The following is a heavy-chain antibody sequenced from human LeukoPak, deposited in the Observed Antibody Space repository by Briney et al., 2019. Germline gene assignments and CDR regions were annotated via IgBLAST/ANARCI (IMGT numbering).Heavy chain of an antibody. J-gene: IGHJ4*02. CDR3: ARDERWEPLRGLDY. CDR2: ISAYNGNT. D-gene: IGHD1-26*01. CDR1: GYTFTSYG. Sequence: ASVKVSCKASGYTFTSYGVNWVRQAPGQGLEWMGWISAYNGNTNYAQKVQGRVTMTTDTSTSTAYMELRSLRSDDTAVYYCARDERWEPLRGLDYWGQGTLVTVSS. V-gene: IGHV1-18*01.